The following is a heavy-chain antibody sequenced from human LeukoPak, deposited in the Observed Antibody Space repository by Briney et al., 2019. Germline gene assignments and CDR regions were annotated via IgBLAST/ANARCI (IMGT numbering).Heavy chain of an antibody. D-gene: IGHD6-13*01. CDR3: AREVIAAIDTDAFDI. CDR1: GGSFSGYY. V-gene: IGHV4-34*01. J-gene: IGHJ3*02. CDR2: INHSGST. Sequence: SETLSLTCAVYGGSFSGYYWSWIRQPPGKGLEWIGEINHSGSTYYNPSLKSRVTISVDTSKNQFSVKLTSVTAADTAVYYCAREVIAAIDTDAFDIWGQGTMVTVSS.